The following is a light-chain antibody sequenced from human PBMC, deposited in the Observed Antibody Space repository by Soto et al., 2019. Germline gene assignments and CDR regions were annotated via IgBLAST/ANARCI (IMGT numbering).Light chain of an antibody. J-gene: IGLJ2*01. CDR3: SSYAGSSNFVV. CDR2: EVT. V-gene: IGLV2-8*01. CDR1: SSDVGSYDH. Sequence: QSALTQPASVSGSPGQSITISCSGTSSDVGSYDHVAWYQQFPGKTPKLMIYEVTRRPSGVPGRFSGSKSGNTASLTVSGLQAEDEAAYYCSSYAGSSNFVVFGGGTKLTVL.